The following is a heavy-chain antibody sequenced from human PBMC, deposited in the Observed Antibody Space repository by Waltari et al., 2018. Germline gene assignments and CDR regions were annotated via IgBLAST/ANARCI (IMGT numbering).Heavy chain of an antibody. CDR3: ATSKYDYIWGSYRYGYFDY. V-gene: IGHV1-69-2*01. CDR2: VDPEDGET. CDR1: GYTFTDYY. D-gene: IGHD3-16*02. Sequence: EVQLVQSGAEVQKPGATVKISCKVSGYTFTDYYMHWVQQAPGKGLEWMGLVDPEDGETIYAEKFQGRVTITADTSTDTAYMELSSLRSEDTAVYYCATSKYDYIWGSYRYGYFDYWGQGTLVTVSS. J-gene: IGHJ4*02.